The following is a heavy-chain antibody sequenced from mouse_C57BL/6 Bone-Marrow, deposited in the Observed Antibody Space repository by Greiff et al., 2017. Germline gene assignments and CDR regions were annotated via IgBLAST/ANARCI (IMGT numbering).Heavy chain of an antibody. CDR3: ARRVYYYGSSFFDY. Sequence: QVQLKQSGAELVRPGSSVKLSCKASGYTFTSYGISWVKQRTGQGLEWIGEIYPRSGNTYYNEKFKGKATLTADKSSSTAYMELRSLTSEDSAVYFCARRVYYYGSSFFDYWGQGTTLTVSS. J-gene: IGHJ2*01. CDR1: GYTFTSYG. V-gene: IGHV1-81*01. D-gene: IGHD1-1*01. CDR2: IYPRSGNT.